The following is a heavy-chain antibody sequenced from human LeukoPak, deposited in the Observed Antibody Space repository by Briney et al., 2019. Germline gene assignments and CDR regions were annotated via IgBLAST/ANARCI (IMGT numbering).Heavy chain of an antibody. Sequence: GGSLRLSCAASGFTFNSYAMQWVRQAPGEGLEWVAVISYDGSNKYYADSVKGRFTISRDNSKNTLYLQMNSLRAEDTAVYYCARDEEVAGSYYYYYGMDVWGQGTTVTVSS. J-gene: IGHJ6*02. CDR1: GFTFNSYA. CDR2: ISYDGSNK. D-gene: IGHD6-19*01. V-gene: IGHV3-30-3*01. CDR3: ARDEEVAGSYYYYYGMDV.